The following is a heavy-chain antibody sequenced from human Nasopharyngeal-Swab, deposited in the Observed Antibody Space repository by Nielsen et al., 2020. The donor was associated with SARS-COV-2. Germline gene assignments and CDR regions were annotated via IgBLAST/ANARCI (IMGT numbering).Heavy chain of an antibody. CDR3: ARAPIYGGNSFYYYYYGMDV. J-gene: IGHJ6*02. CDR2: INHSGST. V-gene: IGHV4-34*01. Sequence: SETLSLTCAVYGGSFSGYYLSWIRQPPAKGLEWIGEINHSGSTNYNPSLKRRVTISVDTSKNQFSLKLSSVTAADTAVYYCARAPIYGGNSFYYYYYGMDVWGQGTTVTVSS. CDR1: GGSFSGYY. D-gene: IGHD4-23*01.